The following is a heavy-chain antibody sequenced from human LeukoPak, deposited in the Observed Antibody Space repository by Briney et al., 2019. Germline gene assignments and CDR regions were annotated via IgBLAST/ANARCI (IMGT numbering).Heavy chain of an antibody. Sequence: SGTLSLTCAVSGGSISSSNWWSWVRQPPGKGLEWIGEIYHSGSTNYNPSLKSRVTISVDTSKNQFSLKLSSVTAADTAVYFCARGPYSYDSSGALDIWGQGTMVTVSS. CDR2: IYHSGST. J-gene: IGHJ3*02. D-gene: IGHD3-22*01. CDR1: GGSISSSNW. V-gene: IGHV4-4*02. CDR3: ARGPYSYDSSGALDI.